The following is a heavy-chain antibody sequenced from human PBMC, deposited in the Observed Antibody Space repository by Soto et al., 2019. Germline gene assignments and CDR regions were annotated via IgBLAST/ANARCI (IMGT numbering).Heavy chain of an antibody. J-gene: IGHJ5*02. D-gene: IGHD6-6*01. CDR2: IYYSGST. CDR1: GGSISSYY. Sequence: QVQLQESGPGLVKPSETLSLTCTVSGGSISSYYWSWIRQPPGKGLEWIGYIYYSGSTNYNPSLKSRVTISVDTSKNQFSLKLSSVTAADTAVYYCARGVALHSSSALGWFDPWGQGTLVTVSS. CDR3: ARGVALHSSSALGWFDP. V-gene: IGHV4-59*01.